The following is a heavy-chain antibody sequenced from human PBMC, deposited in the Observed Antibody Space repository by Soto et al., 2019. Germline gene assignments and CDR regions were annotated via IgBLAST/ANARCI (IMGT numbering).Heavy chain of an antibody. CDR2: IYYSGST. D-gene: IGHD2-2*01. Sequence: SETLSLTCTVSGGSISSYYWSWIRQPPGKGLEWIGYIYYSGSTNYNPSLKSRVTISVDTSKNQFSLKLSSVTAADTAVYYCASVSHPRYHLNCFDPWGQGILVTVSS. V-gene: IGHV4-59*01. J-gene: IGHJ5*02. CDR3: ASVSHPRYHLNCFDP. CDR1: GGSISSYY.